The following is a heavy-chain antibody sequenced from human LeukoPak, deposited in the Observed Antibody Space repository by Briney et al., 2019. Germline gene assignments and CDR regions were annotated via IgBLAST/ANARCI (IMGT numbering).Heavy chain of an antibody. V-gene: IGHV3-48*01. CDR1: GFTFSSYN. D-gene: IGHD2-2*01. Sequence: GGSLRLSCAASGFTFSSYNINWVRQAPGKGLEWVSYISSSRRTISYADSVKGRFTISRDNAKNSLYLQMNSLRAEDTAVYYCARVGSTSWYLDYWGQGTLVTVSS. CDR2: ISSSRRTI. CDR3: ARVGSTSWYLDY. J-gene: IGHJ4*02.